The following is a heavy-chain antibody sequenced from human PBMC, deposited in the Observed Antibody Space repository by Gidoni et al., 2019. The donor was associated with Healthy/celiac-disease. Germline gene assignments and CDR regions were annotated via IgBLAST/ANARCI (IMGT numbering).Heavy chain of an antibody. J-gene: IGHJ4*02. V-gene: IGHV3-11*06. Sequence: QVQLVESGGGLVKPGGSLRLSCAASGFTFSYYSMSWIRQAPGKGLEWVAYISSSSSYTNYADAVKGRVTISRDNAKNSLYLQMNSLRAEDTAVYYCARARLEGGWVVVAAGGNFDYWGQGTLVTVSS. CDR2: ISSSSSYT. CDR3: ARARLEGGWVVVAAGGNFDY. D-gene: IGHD2-15*01. CDR1: GFTFSYYS.